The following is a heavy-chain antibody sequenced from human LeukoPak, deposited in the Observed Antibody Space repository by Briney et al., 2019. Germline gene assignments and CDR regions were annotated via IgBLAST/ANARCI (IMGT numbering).Heavy chain of an antibody. D-gene: IGHD2-2*02. CDR2: IYYSGST. CDR1: GGSISSGDYY. CDR3: ASYCSSTSCYSAFDI. Sequence: PSQTLSLTCTVSGGSISSGDYYWSWIRQPPGKGLEWIGYIYYSGSTYYNPSLKSRVTISVDTSENQFSLKLSSVTAADTAVYYCASYCSSTSCYSAFDIWGQGTMVTVSS. J-gene: IGHJ3*02. V-gene: IGHV4-30-4*08.